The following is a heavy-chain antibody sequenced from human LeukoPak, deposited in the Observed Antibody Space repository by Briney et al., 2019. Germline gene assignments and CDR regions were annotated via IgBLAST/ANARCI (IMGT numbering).Heavy chain of an antibody. CDR1: GYTFTSYY. Sequence: ASVKVSCKASGYTFTSYYMHWVRQAPGQGLEWMGWINPNSGGTNYAQKFQGRVTMTRDTSISTAYMELSRLRSDDTAVYYCARDLQDSSHHDYWGQGTLVTVSS. CDR2: INPNSGGT. CDR3: ARDLQDSSHHDY. V-gene: IGHV1-2*02. D-gene: IGHD6-13*01. J-gene: IGHJ4*02.